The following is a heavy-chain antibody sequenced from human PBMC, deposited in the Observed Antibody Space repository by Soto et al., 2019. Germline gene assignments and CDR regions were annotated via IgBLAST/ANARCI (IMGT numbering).Heavy chain of an antibody. CDR1: GGSISSGDYY. V-gene: IGHV4-30-4*01. Sequence: QVQLQESGPGLVKPSQTLSITCTVSGGSISSGDYYWSWIRQPPGKGLEWIGYIYYSGSTYYNPSLKSRVTISVDTSKNQFSLKLSSVTAADTAVYYCARAPPYYYGSGSFDYWGQGTLVTVSS. CDR3: ARAPPYYYGSGSFDY. CDR2: IYYSGST. D-gene: IGHD3-10*01. J-gene: IGHJ4*02.